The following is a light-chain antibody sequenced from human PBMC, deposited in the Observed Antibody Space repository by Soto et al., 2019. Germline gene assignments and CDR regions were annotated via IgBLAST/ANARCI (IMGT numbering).Light chain of an antibody. CDR3: QQYYSYSPLT. CDR2: KAS. J-gene: IGKJ4*01. Sequence: DIQMTQSPSTLSASVGHRVTVTCRASQSVRDWVAWYQQQAGRAPRLLIYKASSLQSGVPSRFSGSGFGTEFTLTISSLQPDDFASYYCQQYYSYSPLTFGGGTKVDIK. CDR1: QSVRDW. V-gene: IGKV1-5*03.